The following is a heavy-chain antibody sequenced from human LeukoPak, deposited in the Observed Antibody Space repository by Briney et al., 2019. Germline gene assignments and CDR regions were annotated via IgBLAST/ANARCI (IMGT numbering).Heavy chain of an antibody. CDR3: AKARLSTGWAYNDY. D-gene: IGHD6-19*01. V-gene: IGHV3-23*01. J-gene: IGHJ4*02. CDR2: TVGGGRST. Sequence: PWGSLRLSCAASGFTFSGYAMSWVRQAPGKGLEWVSATVGGGRSTFYADSVKGRFTISRDNSRNTVFLQMNGLRAEDTAVYFCAKARLSTGWAYNDYWGQGTLVTVSS. CDR1: GFTFSGYA.